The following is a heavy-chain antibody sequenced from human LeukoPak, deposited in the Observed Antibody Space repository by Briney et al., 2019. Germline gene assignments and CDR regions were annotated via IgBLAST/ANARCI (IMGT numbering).Heavy chain of an antibody. D-gene: IGHD6-6*01. CDR1: GGSISSYY. CDR3: ARIGGWYSSSTGYFDY. Sequence: SETLSLTCTVSGGSISSYYWSWIRQPAGKGLEWIGRIYTSGSTNYNPSLKSRVTISVDTSKNQFSLRLSSVTAADTAVYYCARIGGWYSSSTGYFDYWGQGTLVTVSS. V-gene: IGHV4-4*07. J-gene: IGHJ4*02. CDR2: IYTSGST.